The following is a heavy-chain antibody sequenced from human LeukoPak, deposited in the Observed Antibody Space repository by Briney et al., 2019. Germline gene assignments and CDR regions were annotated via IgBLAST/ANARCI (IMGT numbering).Heavy chain of an antibody. J-gene: IGHJ4*02. CDR3: ARSSIAARPGFDY. CDR1: GGSISSSSYY. V-gene: IGHV4-39*07. CDR2: IYYSGST. Sequence: SETLSLTCTVSGGSISSSSYYWGWIRQPPGKGLEWIGSIYYSGSTYYNPSLKSRVTISVDTSKNQFSLKLSSVAAADTAVYYCARSSIAARPGFDYWGQGTLVTVSS. D-gene: IGHD6-6*01.